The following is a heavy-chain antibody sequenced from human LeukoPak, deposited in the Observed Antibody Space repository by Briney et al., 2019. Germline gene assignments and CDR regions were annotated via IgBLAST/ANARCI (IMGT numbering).Heavy chain of an antibody. CDR3: ARQDNDYPYYFDY. CDR1: GRSISGFY. CDR2: IHYSGST. Sequence: SQTLSLTCTVSGRSISGFYWSWLRQPPGKGLEWIGYIHYSGSTNYTPSLKSRVTISVGTSKNQFSLKLNSVTAADTAVHYCARQDNDYPYYFDYWGQGTLVTVSS. D-gene: IGHD4-11*01. J-gene: IGHJ4*02. V-gene: IGHV4-59*08.